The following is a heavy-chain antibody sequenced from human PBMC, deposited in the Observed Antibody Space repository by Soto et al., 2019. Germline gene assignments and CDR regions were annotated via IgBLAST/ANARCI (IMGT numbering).Heavy chain of an antibody. Sequence: RESLKISCKGSGYSFTSYWIGWVRQMPGKGLEWMGIIYPGDSDTRYSPSFQGQVTISADKSISTAYLQWSSLKASDTAMYYCARNALYYYDSSGPRDYWGQGTLVTVSS. CDR1: GYSFTSYW. D-gene: IGHD3-22*01. CDR3: ARNALYYYDSSGPRDY. CDR2: IYPGDSDT. V-gene: IGHV5-51*01. J-gene: IGHJ4*02.